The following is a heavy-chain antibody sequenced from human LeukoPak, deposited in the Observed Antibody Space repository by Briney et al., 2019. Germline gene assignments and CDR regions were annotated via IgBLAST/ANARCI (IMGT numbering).Heavy chain of an antibody. CDR3: AKGDGSFVMDS. J-gene: IGHJ4*02. V-gene: IGHV3-30-3*02. Sequence: GGSLRLSCAASGFTFSNYAMDWVDLAPGKGVEWETIISDNGNYKYYADSVQGRFALSRDNSKNTLYLQIKSLRVEDTALYYCAKGDGSFVMDSWGQGTLVTVSS. D-gene: IGHD3-16*02. CDR1: GFTFSNYA. CDR2: ISDNGNYK.